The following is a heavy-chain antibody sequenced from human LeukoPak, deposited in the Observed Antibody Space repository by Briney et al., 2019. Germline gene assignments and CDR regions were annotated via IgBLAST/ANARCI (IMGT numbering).Heavy chain of an antibody. D-gene: IGHD2-15*01. Sequence: ASVKVSCKASGYTFTSYGISWVRQAPGQGLEWMGWISAYNGNTNYAQKLQGRVTMTRDTSTSTVYMELSSLRSEDTAVYYCARDNARVAATEYYFDYWGQGTLVTVSS. CDR2: ISAYNGNT. CDR3: ARDNARVAATEYYFDY. CDR1: GYTFTSYG. J-gene: IGHJ4*02. V-gene: IGHV1-18*01.